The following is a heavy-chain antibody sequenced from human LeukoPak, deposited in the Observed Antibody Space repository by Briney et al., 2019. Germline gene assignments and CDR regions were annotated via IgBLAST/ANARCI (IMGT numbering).Heavy chain of an antibody. CDR3: ARPLAAAGTPSFDY. J-gene: IGHJ4*02. D-gene: IGHD6-13*01. CDR1: GYTFTSYD. CDR2: MNPNSGNT. Sequence: ASVKVSCKASGYTFTSYDINWVRQATGQGLEWMGWMNPNSGNTGYAQKFQGRVTMTRNTSISTAYMELSSLRSEDTAVYYCARPLAAAGTPSFDYWGQGTLVTVSS. V-gene: IGHV1-8*01.